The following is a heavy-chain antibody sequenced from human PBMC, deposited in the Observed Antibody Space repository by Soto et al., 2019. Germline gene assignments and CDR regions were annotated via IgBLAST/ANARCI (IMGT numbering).Heavy chain of an antibody. J-gene: IGHJ6*02. Sequence: HPGGSLRLSCAASGFTFSSYAMHWGRQAPGKGLEGVAVISYDGSNKYYADSVKGRFTISRDNSKNTLYLQMNSLRAEDTAVYYCARDGPLFAARPGPAYYYYGMDVWGQGTTVTVSS. V-gene: IGHV3-30-3*01. CDR2: ISYDGSNK. D-gene: IGHD6-6*01. CDR3: ARDGPLFAARPGPAYYYYGMDV. CDR1: GFTFSSYA.